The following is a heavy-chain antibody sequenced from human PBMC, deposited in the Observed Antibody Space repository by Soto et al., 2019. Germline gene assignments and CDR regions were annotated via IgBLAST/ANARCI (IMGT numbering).Heavy chain of an antibody. CDR1: GFTFNNYA. CDR3: AKGRGGSGSLTPRVDF. J-gene: IGHJ4*02. CDR2: ISGGGDTT. D-gene: IGHD3-10*01. Sequence: GSLRLSCAASGFTFNNYAMTWVRQAPGKGLEWVSAISGGGDTTSYADSVKSRFTVSRDGSKNTLYLQMSSLRAEDTALYYCAKGRGGSGSLTPRVDFWGQGTLVTVSS. V-gene: IGHV3-23*01.